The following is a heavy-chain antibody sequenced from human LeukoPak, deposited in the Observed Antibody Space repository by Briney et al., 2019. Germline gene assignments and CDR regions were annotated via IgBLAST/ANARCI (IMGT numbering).Heavy chain of an antibody. CDR1: GYTFTDYD. D-gene: IGHD6-19*01. Sequence: ASVKVSCKTSGYTFTDYDITWVRQAPGQGLEWMGRVSPYNGNTYYSQRFQDRVTITKDTSTGTAYMDLRSLRSDDTAVYYCARVVIAVAWADYWGQGTLVTVSS. CDR3: ARVVIAVAWADY. CDR2: VSPYNGNT. J-gene: IGHJ4*02. V-gene: IGHV1-18*01.